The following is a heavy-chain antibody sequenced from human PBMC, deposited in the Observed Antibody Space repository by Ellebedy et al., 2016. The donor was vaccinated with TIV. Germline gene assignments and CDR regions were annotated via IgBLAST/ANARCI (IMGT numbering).Heavy chain of an antibody. D-gene: IGHD5-24*01. CDR1: GFTFSSYG. CDR2: ISYDGSNK. J-gene: IGHJ4*02. V-gene: IGHV3-30*03. Sequence: PGGSLRLSCAASGFTFSSYGMHWVRQAPGKGLEWVAVISYDGSNKYYADSLKGRFTISRDNSKNTLYLQMNILKAEDTAVYYWARDKLDGYNSGGFGYWGQGTLVTVSS. CDR3: ARDKLDGYNSGGFGY.